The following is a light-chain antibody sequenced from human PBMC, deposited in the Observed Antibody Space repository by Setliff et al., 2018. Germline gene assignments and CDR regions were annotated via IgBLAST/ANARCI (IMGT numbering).Light chain of an antibody. Sequence: QSALAQPASVSGSPGQSITISCTGTSSDVGAYNYVSWYQQHPGKAPKLMIYDVSNRPSGVSNRFSGSKSGNTASLTISGLQAEDEADYYCCSYTGTSTPYVFGTGTKVTVL. CDR3: CSYTGTSTPYV. CDR2: DVS. V-gene: IGLV2-14*01. CDR1: SSDVGAYNY. J-gene: IGLJ1*01.